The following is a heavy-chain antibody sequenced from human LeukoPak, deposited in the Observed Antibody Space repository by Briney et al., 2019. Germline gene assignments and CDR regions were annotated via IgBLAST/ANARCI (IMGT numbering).Heavy chain of an antibody. CDR2: INDSGST. J-gene: IGHJ6*02. Sequence: SETLSLTCAVYGGSFSGYYWSWLRQPPGKGLEWIGEINDSGSTNNNPSLKSRITISVDTSKNLFSLKVSSVTAADTAVYYCARGRSNYYGMDVWGQGTTVTVSS. V-gene: IGHV4-34*01. D-gene: IGHD1-26*01. CDR1: GGSFSGYY. CDR3: ARGRSNYYGMDV.